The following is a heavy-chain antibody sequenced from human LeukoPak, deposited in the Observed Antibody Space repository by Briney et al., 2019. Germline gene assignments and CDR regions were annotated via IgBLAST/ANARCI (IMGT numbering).Heavy chain of an antibody. CDR2: IGNTGRTI. CDR1: GFTFSSYE. CDR3: VRGDRYFLDY. V-gene: IGHV3-48*03. Sequence: GGSLRLSCAASGFTFSSYEMNWVRQAPGRGLEWVSYIGNTGRTIYYVDSVKGRFTVSRDNAKNSLYLQMNSLRAEDTAIYYGVRGDRYFLDYWGQGTLVTVSS. J-gene: IGHJ4*02. D-gene: IGHD1-14*01.